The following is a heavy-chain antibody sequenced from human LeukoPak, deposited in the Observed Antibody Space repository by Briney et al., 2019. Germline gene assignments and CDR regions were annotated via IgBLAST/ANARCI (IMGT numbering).Heavy chain of an antibody. D-gene: IGHD3-16*02. CDR2: IYKGGST. Sequence: GGSLRLSCAASGFTVSSNYMSWVHQAPGKGLEWVSVIYKGGSTYYTGSVEGRFTISRDNSKNTLYLQMHSLRAEDTAVYYCARECYTTGCDWGQGTLVTVSS. J-gene: IGHJ4*02. V-gene: IGHV3-66*01. CDR3: ARECYTTGCD. CDR1: GFTVSSNY.